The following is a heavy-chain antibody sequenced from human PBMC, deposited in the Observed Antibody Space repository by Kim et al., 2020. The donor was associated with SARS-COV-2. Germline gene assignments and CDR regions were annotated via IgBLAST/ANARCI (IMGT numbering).Heavy chain of an antibody. V-gene: IGHV3-13*01. D-gene: IGHD3-9*01. CDR3: ARGLPPPVGKYYDILTGHYFDY. CDR2: IGTAGDT. J-gene: IGHJ4*02. CDR1: GFTFSSYD. Sequence: GGSLRLSCAASGFTFSSYDMHWVRQATGKGLEWVSAIGTAGDTYYPGSVKGRFTISRENAKNSLYLQMNSLRAGDTAVYYCARGLPPPVGKYYDILTGHYFDYWGQGTLVTVSS.